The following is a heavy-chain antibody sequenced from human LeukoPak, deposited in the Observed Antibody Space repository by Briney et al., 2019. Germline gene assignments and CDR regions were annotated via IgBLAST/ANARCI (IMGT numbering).Heavy chain of an antibody. CDR2: ISSGGNTV. D-gene: IGHD5-18*01. CDR1: GFTFSSYE. V-gene: IGHV3-48*03. CDR3: AREGTAMVSFDY. Sequence: GGSLRLSCAASGFTFSSYEMNWVRQAPGKGLEWVSYISSGGNTVYYADSVKGRFTISRDNAKNSLYLQMNNLRAEDTAVYYCAREGTAMVSFDYWGQGTLVTVSS. J-gene: IGHJ4*02.